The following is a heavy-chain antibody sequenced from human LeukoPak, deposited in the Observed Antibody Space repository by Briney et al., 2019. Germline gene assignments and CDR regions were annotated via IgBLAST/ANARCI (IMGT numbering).Heavy chain of an antibody. Sequence: GASVKVSCKASAYIFTGYYIHWVRQAPGQGLEWMGWINPNSAGTNYAQKFQGRVTMTRDTSISTAYMELRSLSSDDTAVYYCARGRQLHLGELFPFAEFFQPWGQGTLVTVFS. CDR2: INPNSAGT. CDR1: AYIFTGYY. D-gene: IGHD3-16*01. J-gene: IGHJ1*01. V-gene: IGHV1-2*02. CDR3: ARGRQLHLGELFPFAEFFQP.